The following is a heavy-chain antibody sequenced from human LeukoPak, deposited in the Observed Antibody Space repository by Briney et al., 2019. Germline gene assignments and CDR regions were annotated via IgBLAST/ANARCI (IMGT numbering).Heavy chain of an antibody. J-gene: IGHJ4*02. CDR1: GGTFSSYT. V-gene: IGHV1-69*02. Sequence: GASVKVSCKASGGTFSSYTISWVRQAPGQGLEWMGRIIPILGIANYAQKFQGRVTITADKSTSTAYMELSSLRSEDTAVYYCARGGGPYSSGWPGYWGQGTLVTVSS. D-gene: IGHD6-19*01. CDR3: ARGGGPYSSGWPGY. CDR2: IIPILGIA.